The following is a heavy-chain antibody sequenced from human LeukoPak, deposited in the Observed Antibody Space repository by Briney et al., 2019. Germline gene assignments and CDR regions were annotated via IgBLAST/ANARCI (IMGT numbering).Heavy chain of an antibody. J-gene: IGHJ6*03. CDR2: IYHSGST. V-gene: IGHV4-30-2*01. Sequence: SETLSLTCTVSGGSISSGGYYWSWIRQPPGKGLEWIGYIYHSGSTYYNPSLKSRVTISVDRSKNQFSLKLSSVTAADTAVYYCARDPGVAARSVWGYMDVWGKGTTVTVSS. D-gene: IGHD6-6*01. CDR1: GGSISSGGYY. CDR3: ARDPGVAARSVWGYMDV.